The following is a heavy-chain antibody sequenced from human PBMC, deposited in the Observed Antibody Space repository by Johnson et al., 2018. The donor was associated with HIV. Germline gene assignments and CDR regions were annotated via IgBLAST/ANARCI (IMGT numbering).Heavy chain of an antibody. D-gene: IGHD1-7*01. V-gene: IGHV3-30*03. CDR3: ARALTGTTQGAFDS. CDR1: GFTFSRYG. J-gene: IGHJ3*02. CDR2: ISYDGSNK. Sequence: QVQLVESGGGLVQPGGSLRLSCAASGFTFSRYGMHWVRQAPGKGLEWVLVISYDGSNKYFADFVKGRFTISRDNAKNSLLLQMKSLRAEDTALYYCARALTGTTQGAFDSWGQGTMVTVSS.